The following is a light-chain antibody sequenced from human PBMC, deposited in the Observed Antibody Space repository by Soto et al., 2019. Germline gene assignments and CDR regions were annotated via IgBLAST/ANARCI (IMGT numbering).Light chain of an antibody. V-gene: IGLV2-14*01. J-gene: IGLJ1*01. CDR2: EVS. Sequence: VLTQPASVSGSPGQSITISCTGTSSDVGGYNYVSWYQQHPGKAPKLMIYEVSNRPSGVSNRFSGSKSGNTASLTISGLRAEDEADYYCSSYTSSSTLYVFGTGTKVTVL. CDR1: SSDVGGYNY. CDR3: SSYTSSSTLYV.